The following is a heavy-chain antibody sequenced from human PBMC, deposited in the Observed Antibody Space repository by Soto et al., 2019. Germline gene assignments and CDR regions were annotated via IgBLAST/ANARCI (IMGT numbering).Heavy chain of an antibody. Sequence: SETLSLTCTVSGGSISSYYWSWIRQPPGKGLEWIGYIYYSGSTNYNPSLKSRVTISVDTSKNQFSLKLSSVTAADTAVYYCARQKYYDILTGYLEGIQLWFDPWGQGPLVTVSS. CDR3: ARQKYYDILTGYLEGIQLWFDP. CDR2: IYYSGST. V-gene: IGHV4-59*08. J-gene: IGHJ5*02. CDR1: GGSISSYY. D-gene: IGHD3-9*01.